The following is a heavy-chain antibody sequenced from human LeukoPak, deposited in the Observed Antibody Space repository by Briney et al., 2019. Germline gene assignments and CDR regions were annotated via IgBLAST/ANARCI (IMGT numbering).Heavy chain of an antibody. D-gene: IGHD1-26*01. CDR2: INSDGSWT. J-gene: IGHJ2*01. CDR3: AKDRTVGASYWYFDL. V-gene: IGHV3-74*01. CDR1: GNYW. Sequence: GGSLRLSCAASGNYWTHWVRQVPGKGLVWVSHINSDGSWTSYADSVKGRFTISKDNAKNTVYLHMNTLRAEDTAIYYCAKDRTVGASYWYFDLWGRGTLVTVSS.